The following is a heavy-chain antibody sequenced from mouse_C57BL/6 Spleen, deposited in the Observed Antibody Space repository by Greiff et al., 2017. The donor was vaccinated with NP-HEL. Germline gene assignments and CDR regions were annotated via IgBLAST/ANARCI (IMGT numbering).Heavy chain of an antibody. Sequence: VQLQQSGAELVRPGSSVKLSCKASGYTFTSYWMDWVKQRPGQGLEWIGNIYPSDSETHYNQKFKDKATLTVDKSSSTAYMQLSSLTSEDSAVYYCARRDLLLRAMDYWGQGTSVTVSS. D-gene: IGHD1-1*01. CDR2: IYPSDSET. CDR1: GYTFTSYW. V-gene: IGHV1-61*01. CDR3: ARRDLLLRAMDY. J-gene: IGHJ4*01.